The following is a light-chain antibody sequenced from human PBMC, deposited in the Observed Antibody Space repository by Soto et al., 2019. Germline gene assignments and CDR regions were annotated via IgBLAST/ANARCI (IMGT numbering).Light chain of an antibody. Sequence: EVVLTQSPATLSLSPGDIASLSCKASQSVHNFLAWYQQKPGQAPRLLIYDASNRATGIPARFSGSGSGTDFTLTISSLEPEDFAVYYCQQRSNWAWTFGQGTKVDIK. CDR2: DAS. CDR3: QQRSNWAWT. J-gene: IGKJ1*01. CDR1: QSVHNF. V-gene: IGKV3-11*01.